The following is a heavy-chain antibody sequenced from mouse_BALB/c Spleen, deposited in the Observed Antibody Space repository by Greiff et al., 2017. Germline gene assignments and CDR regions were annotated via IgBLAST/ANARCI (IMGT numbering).Heavy chain of an antibody. CDR3: ASNYGFAY. Sequence: EVKLMESGPGLVKPSQSLSLTCTVTGYSITSDYAWNWIRQFPGNKLEWMGYISYSGSTSYNPSLKSRISITRDTSKNQFFLQLNSVTTEDTATYYCASNYGFAYWGQGTLVTVSA. CDR2: ISYSGST. CDR1: GYSITSDYA. D-gene: IGHD2-1*01. J-gene: IGHJ3*01. V-gene: IGHV3-2*02.